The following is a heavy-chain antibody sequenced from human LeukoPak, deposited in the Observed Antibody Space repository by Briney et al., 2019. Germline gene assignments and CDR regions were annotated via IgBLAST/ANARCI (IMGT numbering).Heavy chain of an antibody. CDR2: ISYDGSNK. CDR1: GFTFSSYA. CDR3: ARVGDDFWSGYYGTTFDY. V-gene: IGHV3-30*01. D-gene: IGHD3-3*01. J-gene: IGHJ4*02. Sequence: GGSLRLSCAASGFTFSSYAMHWVRQAPGKGLEWVAVISYDGSNKYYADSVKGRFTISRDNSKNTLYLQMNSLRAEETAVYYCARVGDDFWSGYYGTTFDYWGQGTLVTVSS.